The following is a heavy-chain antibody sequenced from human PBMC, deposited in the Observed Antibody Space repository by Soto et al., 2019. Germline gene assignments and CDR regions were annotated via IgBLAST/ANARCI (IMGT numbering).Heavy chain of an antibody. Sequence: SETLSLTCTVSGGSISSGGYYWSWIRQHPGKGLEWIGYIYYSRSTYYNPSLKSRVTISVDTSKNQFSLKLSSVTAADTAVYYCARTPDYYDSTGYFDYWGQGTLVTVSS. CDR1: GGSISSGGYY. D-gene: IGHD3-22*01. CDR3: ARTPDYYDSTGYFDY. J-gene: IGHJ4*02. CDR2: IYYSRST. V-gene: IGHV4-31*03.